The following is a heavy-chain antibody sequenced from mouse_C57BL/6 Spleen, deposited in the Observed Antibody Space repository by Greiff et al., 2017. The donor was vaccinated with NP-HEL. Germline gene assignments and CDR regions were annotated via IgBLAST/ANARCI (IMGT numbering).Heavy chain of an antibody. CDR3: TRGLLRSYYFDY. Sequence: EVMLVESGEGLVKPGGSLKLSCAASGFTFSSYAMSWVRQTPEKRLEWVAYISSGGDYIYYADTVKGRFTISRDNARNTLYLQMSSLKSEDTAMYYCTRGLLRSYYFDYWGQGTTLTVSS. CDR2: ISSGGDYI. CDR1: GFTFSSYA. D-gene: IGHD1-1*01. J-gene: IGHJ2*01. V-gene: IGHV5-9-1*02.